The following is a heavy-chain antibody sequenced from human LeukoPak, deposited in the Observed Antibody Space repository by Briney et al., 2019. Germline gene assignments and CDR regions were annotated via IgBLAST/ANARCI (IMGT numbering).Heavy chain of an antibody. Sequence: GGSLRLSCAASGFNFDDYTMHWLRQPPGKGLQWVSLISWDGGTIYYAYSVKGRFTISRDNSEEVLYLQMDSLTTDGTALYYCAKMAVENYYDSSDYSNYYMDAWGKGTTVIVS. J-gene: IGHJ6*03. D-gene: IGHD3-22*01. V-gene: IGHV3-43*01. CDR1: GFNFDDYT. CDR2: ISWDGGTI. CDR3: AKMAVENYYDSSDYSNYYMDA.